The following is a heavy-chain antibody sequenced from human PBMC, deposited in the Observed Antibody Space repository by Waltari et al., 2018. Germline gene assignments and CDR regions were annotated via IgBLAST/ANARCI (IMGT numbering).Heavy chain of an antibody. CDR2: SSWKSGST. D-gene: IGHD6-6*01. CDR1: GFSFDDYA. J-gene: IGHJ4*02. V-gene: IGHV3-9*01. Sequence: EVQLVESGGGLVQPGRSLRLSCAASGFSFDDYAMHWVRQAPGKGLELVSGSSWKSGSTAYADSVEGRFTISRDNAKNSLYLQMHSLRPEDTALYYCVKDRGLYSSSSGLDYWGQGTLVTVSS. CDR3: VKDRGLYSSSSGLDY.